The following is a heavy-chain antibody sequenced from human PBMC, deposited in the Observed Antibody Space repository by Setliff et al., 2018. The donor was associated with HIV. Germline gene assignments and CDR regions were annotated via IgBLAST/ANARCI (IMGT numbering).Heavy chain of an antibody. CDR1: GGSLNSGTYY. Sequence: PSETLSLTCTVSGGSLNSGTYYWGWVRQPPGKGLEWIGNVYYSGSTDYNPSLKSRVTISVDPSKNQFSLKMNSVTAADTAVYYCARASYSYDSTGYLYWGQGTLVTVSS. D-gene: IGHD3-22*01. CDR2: VYYSGST. CDR3: ARASYSYDSTGYLY. V-gene: IGHV4-39*07. J-gene: IGHJ4*02.